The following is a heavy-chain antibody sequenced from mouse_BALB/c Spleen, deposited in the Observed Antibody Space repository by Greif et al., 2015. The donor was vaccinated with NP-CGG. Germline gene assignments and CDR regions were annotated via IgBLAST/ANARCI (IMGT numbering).Heavy chain of an antibody. V-gene: IGHV1-84*02. D-gene: IGHD4-1*01. Sequence: QVQLQQSGPELVKPGASVKISCKASGYTFTDYYINWVKQKPGQGLEWIGWIYPGSGNTKYNGKFKGKATLTVDTSSSTAYMQLSSLTSEDTAVYFRARRTGTEAMDYWGQGTSVTVSS. CDR2: IYPGSGNT. J-gene: IGHJ4*01. CDR3: ARRTGTEAMDY. CDR1: GYTFTDYY.